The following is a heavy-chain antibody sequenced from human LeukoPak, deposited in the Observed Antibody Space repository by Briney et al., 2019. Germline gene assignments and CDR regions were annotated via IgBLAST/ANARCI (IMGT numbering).Heavy chain of an antibody. V-gene: IGHV3-23*01. CDR1: GFTFSSYA. J-gene: IGHJ4*02. D-gene: IGHD2-2*01. CDR3: AKRRSEVPAAINY. Sequence: GGSLRLSCAASGFTFSSYAMSWVRQTPGKGLEWVSAISGSGGSTYYADSVKGRFTISRDNSKNTLYLQMNSLRAEDTAVYYCAKRRSEVPAAINYWGQGTLVTVSS. CDR2: ISGSGGST.